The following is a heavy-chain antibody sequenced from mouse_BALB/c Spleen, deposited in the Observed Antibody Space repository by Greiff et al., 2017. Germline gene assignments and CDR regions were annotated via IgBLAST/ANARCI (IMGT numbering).Heavy chain of an antibody. J-gene: IGHJ2*01. Sequence: VHVKQSGTVLARPGASVKMSCKASGYTFTSYWMHWVKQRPGQGLEWIGAIYPGNSDTSYNQKFKGKAKLTAVTSTSTAYMELSSLTNEDSAVYYCTRYYYGSSCFDYWGQGTTLTVSS. CDR2: IYPGNSDT. D-gene: IGHD1-1*01. V-gene: IGHV1-5*01. CDR3: TRYYYGSSCFDY. CDR1: GYTFTSYW.